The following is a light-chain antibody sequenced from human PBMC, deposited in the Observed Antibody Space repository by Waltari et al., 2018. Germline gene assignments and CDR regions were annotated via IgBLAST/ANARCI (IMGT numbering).Light chain of an antibody. CDR2: LAS. J-gene: IGKJ3*01. Sequence: DIVMTQSPDSLAVSLGERATINCKSSQRVLFSTNNKNCLAWYQQKSGQPPKLLIYLASTRESGLPARSSGIGSCADVTRAIDRLLAEDVAVYYCQQYYDPPFTFGPGTTVGIK. V-gene: IGKV4-1*01. CDR3: QQYYDPPFT. CDR1: QRVLFSTNNKNC.